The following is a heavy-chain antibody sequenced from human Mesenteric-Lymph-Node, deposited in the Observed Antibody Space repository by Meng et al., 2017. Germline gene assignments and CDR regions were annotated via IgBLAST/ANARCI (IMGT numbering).Heavy chain of an antibody. V-gene: IGHV4-30-4*01. CDR2: MDYRGST. D-gene: IGHD2-2*01. CDR1: CDSISSGEYF. CDR3: ARGELLWDY. J-gene: IGHJ4*02. Sequence: QVQLSESGQGLVQASQTLSLTCSVSCDSISSGEYFWSWLRQPPGKGLEWIGYMDYRGSTFYNPSLKSRVTISVDTSKNQFSLKLSSVTAADTAVYFCARGELLWDYWGQGTLVTVSS.